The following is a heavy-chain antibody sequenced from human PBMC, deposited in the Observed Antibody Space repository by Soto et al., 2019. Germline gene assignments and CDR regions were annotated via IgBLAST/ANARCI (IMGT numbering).Heavy chain of an antibody. J-gene: IGHJ3*02. D-gene: IGHD6-6*01. Sequence: GGSMRLSCAASGFTVRIHDMTWARQAPGKGLEWVSTIDNGGTTFYADSVKGRFTISRDNSKNTLYLQMNSLRAEDTAVYYCAKDLKSSLGRAFDILGQGTMVTVSS. CDR1: GFTVRIHD. CDR2: IDNGGTT. V-gene: IGHV3-23*01. CDR3: AKDLKSSLGRAFDI.